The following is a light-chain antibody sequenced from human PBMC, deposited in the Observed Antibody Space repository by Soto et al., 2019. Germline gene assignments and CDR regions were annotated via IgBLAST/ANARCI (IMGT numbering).Light chain of an antibody. V-gene: IGLV4-69*01. J-gene: IGLJ3*02. CDR3: QTWGDGIRV. Sequence: QPVLTQSPSASASLGASVKLTCTLSSGHSNYAIAWHQFRPEKGPRYLMKVNSDGSHYKGDGIPDRFSGSSSGAERYLTISSLLSEDEADYYCQTWGDGIRVFGGGTKLTVL. CDR2: VNSDGSH. CDR1: SGHSNYA.